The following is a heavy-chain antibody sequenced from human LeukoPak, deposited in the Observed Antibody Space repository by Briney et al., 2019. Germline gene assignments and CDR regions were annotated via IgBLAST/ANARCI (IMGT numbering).Heavy chain of an antibody. CDR3: ARGRGYGGNYLRSFDI. J-gene: IGHJ3*02. V-gene: IGHV4-59*08. D-gene: IGHD1-26*01. Sequence: ASETLSLTCTVSGDSIGSYFWSWIRQPPGKGLEWIGYNSGSTNYNPSLKSRVTILLDRSKNQFSLKLSSVTAADPAIYYCARGRGYGGNYLRSFDIWGQGTMVTVSS. CDR1: GDSIGSYF. CDR2: NSGST.